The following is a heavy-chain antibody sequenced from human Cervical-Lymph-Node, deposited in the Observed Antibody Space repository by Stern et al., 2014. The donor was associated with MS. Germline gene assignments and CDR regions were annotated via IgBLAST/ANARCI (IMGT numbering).Heavy chain of an antibody. J-gene: IGHJ4*02. D-gene: IGHD3-16*02. CDR3: ARIYCSGDECYHSFDT. Sequence: VQLVQSGAEVKKPGASVKVSCKASGYRFSTFYLHWLRQAPGQGLQWIGRIYPGSSATNSSQTVQVRLNTPQDKSITTAYPELSGLRADDTSVYYCARIYCSGDECYHSFDTWGQGTLVTVSS. CDR2: IYPGSSAT. CDR1: GYRFSTFY. V-gene: IGHV1-2*06.